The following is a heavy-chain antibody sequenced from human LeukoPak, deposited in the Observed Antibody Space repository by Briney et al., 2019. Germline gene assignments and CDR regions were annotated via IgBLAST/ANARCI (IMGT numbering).Heavy chain of an antibody. J-gene: IGHJ4*02. D-gene: IGHD2-2*01. CDR1: GFTFSDYY. CDR3: ARGRVPAATTSAFDY. V-gene: IGHV3-11*01. CDR2: ISSSGSTI. Sequence: GGSLRLSCAASGFTFSDYYMSWIRQAPGKGLEWVSYISSSGSTIYYADSVKGRFTISRDNSKNTLYLQMNSLRAEDTAVYYCARGRVPAATTSAFDYWGQGTLVTVSS.